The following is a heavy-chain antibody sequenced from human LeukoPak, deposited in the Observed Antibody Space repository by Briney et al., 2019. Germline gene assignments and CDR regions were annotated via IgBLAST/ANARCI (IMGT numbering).Heavy chain of an antibody. CDR3: ARDLVTVTKGFDI. V-gene: IGHV4-59*11. CDR2: ISYIGST. J-gene: IGHJ3*02. D-gene: IGHD4-17*01. CDR1: VDSFSSHY. Sequence: SETLSLTCAVSVDSFSSHYWTWIRQPPGKGLEWIGYISYIGSTNYNPSLKSRVTISIDTSKNQFSLKLSSVTAADTAVYYCARDLVTVTKGFDIWGQGTMVSVSS.